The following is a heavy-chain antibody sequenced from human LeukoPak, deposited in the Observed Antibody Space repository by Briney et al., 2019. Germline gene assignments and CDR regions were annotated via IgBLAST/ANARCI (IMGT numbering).Heavy chain of an antibody. V-gene: IGHV3-23*01. D-gene: IGHD6-19*01. CDR2: ISGSGGST. Sequence: GGSLRLSCAASGFTFSSYGMSWVRQAPGKGLEWVSAISGSGGSTYYADSVKGRFTISRDNSKNTLYLQMDSLRAEDTAVYYCAKDKDPYSSGWYMVFDYWGQGTLVTVSS. J-gene: IGHJ4*02. CDR3: AKDKDPYSSGWYMVFDY. CDR1: GFTFSSYG.